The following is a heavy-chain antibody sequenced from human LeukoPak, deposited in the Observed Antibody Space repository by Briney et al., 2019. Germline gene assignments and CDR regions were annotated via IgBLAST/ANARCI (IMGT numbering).Heavy chain of an antibody. CDR2: IWYDGSNK. CDR1: GFTFRNYG. V-gene: IGHV3-33*01. Sequence: GGSLRLSCAASGFTFRNYGMEWVRQAPGKGLEWVAVIWYDGSNKYYADSVKGRFTISRDNSKNTLYLQMNSLRAEDTSVYYCATVRGGSGTYYNDYWGQGTLVTVSS. D-gene: IGHD3-10*01. J-gene: IGHJ4*02. CDR3: ATVRGGSGTYYNDY.